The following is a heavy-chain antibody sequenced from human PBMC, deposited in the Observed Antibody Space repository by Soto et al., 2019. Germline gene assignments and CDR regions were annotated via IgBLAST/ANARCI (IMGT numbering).Heavy chain of an antibody. V-gene: IGHV3-23*01. Sequence: GGSLRHSCAVSGVTFISYAMIWIRQATGKGLEWVSAISSSGGSTYYPASVKGRFTISRDNSKNTLYLQMNSLRAEDTAVYYCALREMGCSGGSCYSLHYYYYYMDVWGKGTTVTVSS. D-gene: IGHD2-15*01. CDR1: GVTFISYA. CDR2: ISSSGGST. CDR3: ALREMGCSGGSCYSLHYYYYYMDV. J-gene: IGHJ6*03.